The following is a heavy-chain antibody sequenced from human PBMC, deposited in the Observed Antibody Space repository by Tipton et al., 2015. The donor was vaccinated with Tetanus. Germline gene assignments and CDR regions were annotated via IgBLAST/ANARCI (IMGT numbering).Heavy chain of an antibody. J-gene: IGHJ4*02. D-gene: IGHD1-14*01. CDR1: GYRFTDYW. CDR2: IHPADSDT. Sequence: QLVQSGAEVKKPGESLKISCKGSGYRFTDYWIGWVRQMSGEGLEWMGIIHPADSDTRYSPSFQGQVTISVDKSVNTAYLQWGSLKASDTAMYYCAGHSPSLVPDNNWGQGTLVTVAS. CDR3: AGHSPSLVPDNN. V-gene: IGHV5-51*01.